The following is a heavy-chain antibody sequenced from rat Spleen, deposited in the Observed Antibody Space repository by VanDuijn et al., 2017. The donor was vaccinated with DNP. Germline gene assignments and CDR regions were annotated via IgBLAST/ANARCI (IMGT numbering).Heavy chain of an antibody. V-gene: IGHV3-3*01. CDR1: DYSITSCYR. CDR2: INIAGST. D-gene: IGHD5-1*01. Sequence: EVQLQESGPGLVKPSQSLSLTCSVTDYSITSCYRWTWIRKFPGNKLEWMEYINIAGSTNFNPSLKSRISITIDTSKNQFFLQLKSVTTEDTATYYCAIQLGVFDYWDQGVMVTVSS. J-gene: IGHJ2*01. CDR3: AIQLGVFDY.